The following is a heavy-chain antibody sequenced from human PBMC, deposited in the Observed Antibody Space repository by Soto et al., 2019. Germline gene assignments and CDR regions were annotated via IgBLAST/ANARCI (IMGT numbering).Heavy chain of an antibody. D-gene: IGHD6-13*01. Sequence: SGPTLVNPTQTLTLTCTFSGFSLRTSGMCVSWIRQPPGKALEWLARIDWDDDKYYSTSLKTRLTISKDTSKNQVVLTMTNMDPVDTATYYCARSPTYSSSCLVLDYWGQGTLVTVSS. CDR2: IDWDDDK. J-gene: IGHJ4*02. CDR1: GFSLRTSGMC. CDR3: ARSPTYSSSCLVLDY. V-gene: IGHV2-70*11.